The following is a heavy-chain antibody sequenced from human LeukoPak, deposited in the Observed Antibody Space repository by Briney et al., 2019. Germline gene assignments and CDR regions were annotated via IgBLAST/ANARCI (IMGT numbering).Heavy chain of an antibody. J-gene: IGHJ3*02. V-gene: IGHV4-59*01. CDR3: ARRSTRPEAFDI. D-gene: IGHD6-6*01. Sequence: SETLSLICTVSGGSISTYYWTWIRQPPGKGLEWIGYIYYSGATKYNPSLGGRVTTSLDMSKNQVSLSLSSVTAADTAIYYCARRSTRPEAFDIWGQGTMVTVSS. CDR1: GGSISTYY. CDR2: IYYSGAT.